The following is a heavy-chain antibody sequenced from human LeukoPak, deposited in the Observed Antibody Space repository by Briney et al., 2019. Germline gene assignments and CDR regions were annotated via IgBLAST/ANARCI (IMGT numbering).Heavy chain of an antibody. D-gene: IGHD5-24*01. CDR3: ARRDGYKVLGY. CDR2: INHSGST. J-gene: IGHJ4*02. V-gene: IGHV4-34*01. CDR1: GGSISSYY. Sequence: SETLSLTCTVSGGSISSYYWSWIRRPPGKGLEWIGEINHSGSTNYNPSLKSRVTISVDTSQNQFSLKLSSVTAADTAVYYCARRDGYKVLGYWGQGTLVTVSS.